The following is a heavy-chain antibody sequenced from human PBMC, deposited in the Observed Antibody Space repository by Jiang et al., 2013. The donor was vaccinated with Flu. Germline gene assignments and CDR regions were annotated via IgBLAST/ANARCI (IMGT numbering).Heavy chain of an antibody. Sequence: SCKASGDTFSYGISWVRQAPGQGPEWMGGSSPSLVQQTTHKSSKTESRFFADESTSAAYMELSSLRSEDTAVYYCARGRGYGEYDFDYWAREPWSPSP. J-gene: IGHJ4*02. CDR1: GDTFSYG. V-gene: IGHV1-69*01. CDR2: SSPSLVQ. CDR3: ARGRGYGEYDFDY. D-gene: IGHD4-17*01.